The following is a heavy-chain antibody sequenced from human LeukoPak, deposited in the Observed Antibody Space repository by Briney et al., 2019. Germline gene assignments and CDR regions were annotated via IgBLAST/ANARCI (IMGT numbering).Heavy chain of an antibody. Sequence: PSETLSLTCSVSGGSVSSDSYFRNWVRQPPGKGLEWIGYIYHSGSTYYNPSLKSRVTISVDRSKNQFSLKLSSVTAADTAVYYCARGTRSFDYWGQGTLVTVSS. CDR3: ARGTRSFDY. CDR1: GGSVSSDSYF. J-gene: IGHJ4*02. CDR2: IYHSGST. V-gene: IGHV4-30-2*01. D-gene: IGHD1-1*01.